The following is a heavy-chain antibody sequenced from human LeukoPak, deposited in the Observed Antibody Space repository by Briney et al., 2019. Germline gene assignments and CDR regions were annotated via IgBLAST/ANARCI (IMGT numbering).Heavy chain of an antibody. Sequence: PGGSLRLSCAASGFSFSNAWMSWVRQAPGKGLEWVALISYDGSNKYYAESVKGRFTISRDNSKNTLYLQMNSLRAEDTAVYYCARGGSYLSAFDIWGQGTMVTVSS. CDR3: ARGGSYLSAFDI. D-gene: IGHD1-26*01. CDR1: GFSFSNAW. V-gene: IGHV3-30*03. CDR2: ISYDGSNK. J-gene: IGHJ3*02.